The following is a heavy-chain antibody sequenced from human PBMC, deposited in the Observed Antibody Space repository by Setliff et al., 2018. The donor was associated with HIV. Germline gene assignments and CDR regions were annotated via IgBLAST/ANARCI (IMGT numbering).Heavy chain of an antibody. CDR1: GYTFTSYF. CDR2: IDPNGGAT. V-gene: IGHV1-46*01. J-gene: IGHJ3*02. Sequence: GASVKVSCKAFGYTFTSYFLHWVRQAPGQGLEWLGIIDPNGGATNNAQKLQGRLTVTTDPSTGTLYMELSNLRSDDSAVYYCARAGGGATDQAFDIWGQGTMVTVSS. D-gene: IGHD2-2*01. CDR3: ARAGGGATDQAFDI.